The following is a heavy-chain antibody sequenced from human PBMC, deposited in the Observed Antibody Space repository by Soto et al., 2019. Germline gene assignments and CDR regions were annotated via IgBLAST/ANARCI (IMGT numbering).Heavy chain of an antibody. V-gene: IGHV4-61*01. J-gene: IGHJ1*01. D-gene: IGHD4-17*01. CDR2: MYYTGST. Sequence: TSETLSLTCTVSGGSVSSASYYWSWIRQPPGKGLEWIGYMYYTGSTKYNPSLKSRVTISGDTSKNQFSLKLSSVTAADTAVYYCARSTYGDYKHWGQGTLVTVSS. CDR3: ARSTYGDYKH. CDR1: GGSVSSASYY.